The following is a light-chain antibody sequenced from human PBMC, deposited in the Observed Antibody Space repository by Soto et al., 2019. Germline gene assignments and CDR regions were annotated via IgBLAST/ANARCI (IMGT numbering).Light chain of an antibody. CDR2: DVS. Sequence: QSALTQPASVSGSPVQSITISCTGTSSDVGGYKYVSWYQQHPGKAPKLIIYDVSNRPSGVSHRFSGSKSGDTASLTISGLQAEDEADYYCSSPTSSTTRLFGTGTKVTVL. V-gene: IGLV2-14*01. CDR3: SSPTSSTTRL. J-gene: IGLJ1*01. CDR1: SSDVGGYKY.